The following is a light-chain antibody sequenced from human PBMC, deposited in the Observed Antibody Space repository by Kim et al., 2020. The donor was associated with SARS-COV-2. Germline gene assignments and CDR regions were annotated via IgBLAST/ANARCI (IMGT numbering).Light chain of an antibody. CDR2: SVS. CDR3: QQYNQWPPYT. V-gene: IGKV3-15*01. J-gene: IGKJ2*01. Sequence: VSPGERATLSCSASQSVSSNLAWYQQKPGQAPRLLLYSVSTRATGIPARFSGSGSGTDFTLTISSLQSEDFAVYYCQQYNQWPPYTFGQGTKLEI. CDR1: QSVSSN.